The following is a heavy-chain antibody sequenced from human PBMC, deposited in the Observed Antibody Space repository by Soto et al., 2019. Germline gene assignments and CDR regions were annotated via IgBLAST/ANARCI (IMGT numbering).Heavy chain of an antibody. V-gene: IGHV2-5*02. J-gene: IGHJ3*02. D-gene: IGHD3-16*01. Sequence: QITLKESGPTLVNPTQTLTLTCSFSGFSLSTSRVGVAWLRQPPGKALEWLAIIYWDDDRRYSPSLKTRLAITKDTSKNQVVRTMTNLDPGDTATYYCAHIMITCGGVSARDAFDMWGQGTMVTVSS. CDR3: AHIMITCGGVSARDAFDM. CDR2: IYWDDDR. CDR1: GFSLSTSRVG.